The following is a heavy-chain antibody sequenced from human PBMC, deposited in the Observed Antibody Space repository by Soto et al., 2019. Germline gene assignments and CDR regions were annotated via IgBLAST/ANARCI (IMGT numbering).Heavy chain of an antibody. CDR1: GGSISSYY. CDR3: ARKYYDFWSGYYRGYAFDI. CDR2: IYYSGST. J-gene: IGHJ3*02. Sequence: SETLSLTCTVSGGSISSYYWSWIRQPPGKGLEWIGYIYYSGSTNYNPSLKSRVTISVDTSKNQFSLKLSTVTAADTAVYCCARKYYDFWSGYYRGYAFDIWGQGTMVTVSS. V-gene: IGHV4-59*01. D-gene: IGHD3-3*01.